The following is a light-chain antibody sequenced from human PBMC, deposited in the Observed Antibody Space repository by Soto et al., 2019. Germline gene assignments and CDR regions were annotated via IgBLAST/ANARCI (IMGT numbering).Light chain of an antibody. J-gene: IGKJ5*01. CDR1: QSISSY. Sequence: DIQITQSPSSLSASVGDRVTITCRASQSISSYLNWYQQKPGKAPKLLIYAASSLQSGVPSRFSGSGSGTDFTLTISSLQPEDFATYYCQQSYSTPQFGQGTRLEI. CDR2: AAS. V-gene: IGKV1-39*01. CDR3: QQSYSTPQ.